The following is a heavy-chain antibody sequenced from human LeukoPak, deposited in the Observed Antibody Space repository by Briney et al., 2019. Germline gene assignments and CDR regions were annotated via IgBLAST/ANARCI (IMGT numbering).Heavy chain of an antibody. Sequence: GASVKVSCKASGYSFTTYAFSWVRQAPGQGLEWMGWISAYSGNTNYAQKFQGRVTMTTDTSTSTAYLELRSLTSDDTAVYYCARGLHHFDRGWYGSGYWGQGTLVTVSS. D-gene: IGHD6-19*01. J-gene: IGHJ4*02. CDR2: ISAYSGNT. CDR3: ARGLHHFDRGWYGSGY. V-gene: IGHV1-18*01. CDR1: GYSFTTYA.